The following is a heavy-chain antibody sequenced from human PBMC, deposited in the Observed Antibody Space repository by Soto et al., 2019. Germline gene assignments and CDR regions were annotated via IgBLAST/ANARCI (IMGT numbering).Heavy chain of an antibody. J-gene: IGHJ4*02. CDR3: AKERLARGADY. CDR1: GFAFANYA. Sequence: EVQLLDSGGDSVQPGGSLRLSCAASGFAFANYAMTWVRQASGKGLEWVSTIGGGGGSTYYADSVRGRFTISRDNSKKTMYLQMNSLRAEDTAVYFCAKERLARGADYWGQGTLVTVSS. V-gene: IGHV3-23*01. CDR2: IGGGGGST. D-gene: IGHD6-6*01.